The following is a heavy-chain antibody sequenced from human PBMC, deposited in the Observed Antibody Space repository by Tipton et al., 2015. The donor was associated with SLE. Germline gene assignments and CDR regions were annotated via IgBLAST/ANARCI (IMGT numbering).Heavy chain of an antibody. CDR3: ARDGSSSSFDI. V-gene: IGHV4-39*07. CDR2: IYHSGST. Sequence: TLSLTCTVSGGSISSSSYYWGWIRQPPGKGLEWIGEIYHSGSTNYNPSLKSRVTISVDKSKNQFSLKLSSVTAADTAVYYCARDGSSSSFDIWGQGTMVTVPS. J-gene: IGHJ3*02. CDR1: GGSISSSSYY. D-gene: IGHD6-13*01.